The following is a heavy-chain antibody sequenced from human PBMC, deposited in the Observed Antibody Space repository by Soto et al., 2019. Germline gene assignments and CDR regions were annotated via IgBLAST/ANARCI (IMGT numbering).Heavy chain of an antibody. CDR2: INAGNGNT. CDR3: ARDRGLEQWLVHYLFDY. J-gene: IGHJ4*02. D-gene: IGHD6-19*01. CDR1: GYTFTSYA. Sequence: GASVKVSCKASGYTFTSYAMHWVRQAPGQRLEWMGWINAGNGNTKYSQKFQGRVTITRDTSASTAYMELSSLRSEDTAVYYCARDRGLEQWLVHYLFDYWGQGTLVTVSS. V-gene: IGHV1-3*01.